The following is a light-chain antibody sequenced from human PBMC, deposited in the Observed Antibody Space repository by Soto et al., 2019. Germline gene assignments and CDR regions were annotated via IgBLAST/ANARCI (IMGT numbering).Light chain of an antibody. Sequence: DIQMTQSPATLSSSAGDRVTISCRASQSISSYLAWYQQKPGKAPKLLIYAASSLQSGVPSRFSGSGSGTDFTLTISSLQPEDFATYYCQQCYSTPVTFGQGTKVDIK. V-gene: IGKV1-39*01. CDR3: QQCYSTPVT. CDR1: QSISSY. J-gene: IGKJ1*01. CDR2: AAS.